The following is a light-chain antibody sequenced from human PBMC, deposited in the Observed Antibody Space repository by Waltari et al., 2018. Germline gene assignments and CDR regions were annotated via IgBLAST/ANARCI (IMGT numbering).Light chain of an antibody. Sequence: IVLTQSPGTLSLSPGEIATLSCRSSQSVSRSFAWYQQKPGQAPKLLIYCASTRATGIPDRFTGSGSGTDFSLTISSLEPEDFAIYFCQHYVRLPATFGQGTKVEIK. CDR3: QHYVRLPAT. V-gene: IGKV3-20*01. CDR1: QSVSRS. J-gene: IGKJ1*01. CDR2: CAS.